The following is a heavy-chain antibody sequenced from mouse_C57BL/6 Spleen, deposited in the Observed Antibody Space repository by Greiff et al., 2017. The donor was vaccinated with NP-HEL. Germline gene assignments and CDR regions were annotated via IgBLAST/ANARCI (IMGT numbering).Heavy chain of an antibody. CDR2: ISYDGSN. Sequence: EVHLVESGPGLVKPSQSLSLSCSVTGYSITSGYYWNWIRQFPGNKLEWMGYISYDGSNNYNPSLKNRISITRDTSTNQFFLKLNSVTTEDTATYYCAREAYYGSSRFAYWGQGTLVTVSA. CDR1: GYSITSGYY. D-gene: IGHD1-1*01. J-gene: IGHJ3*01. CDR3: AREAYYGSSRFAY. V-gene: IGHV3-6*01.